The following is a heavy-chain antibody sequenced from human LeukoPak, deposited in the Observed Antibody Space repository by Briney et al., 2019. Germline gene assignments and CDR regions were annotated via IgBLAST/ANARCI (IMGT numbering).Heavy chain of an antibody. Sequence: SETLSLTCTVSGGSISSSSYYWGWIRQPPGKGLEWIGSIYYSGSTYYNPSLKSRVTISVDTSKNQFSLKLSSVTAADTAVYYCARPAIAAASSTPYGMDVWAKGPRSPSP. V-gene: IGHV4-39*01. CDR2: IYYSGST. CDR1: GGSISSSSYY. J-gene: IGHJ6*02. D-gene: IGHD6-13*01. CDR3: ARPAIAAASSTPYGMDV.